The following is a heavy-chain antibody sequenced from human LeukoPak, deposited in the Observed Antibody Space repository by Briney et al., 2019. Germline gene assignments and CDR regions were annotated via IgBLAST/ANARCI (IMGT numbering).Heavy chain of an antibody. CDR3: ARGVEAAAGYDYYYGMDV. V-gene: IGHV1-69*02. D-gene: IGHD6-13*01. CDR1: GGTFSSYT. CDR2: IIPILGIA. Sequence: SVKVSCKASGGTFSSYTISWVRQAPGQRLEWMGRIIPILGIANYAQKFQGRVTITADKSTSTAYMELSSLRSEDTAVYYCARGVEAAAGYDYYYGMDVWGQGTTVTVSS. J-gene: IGHJ6*02.